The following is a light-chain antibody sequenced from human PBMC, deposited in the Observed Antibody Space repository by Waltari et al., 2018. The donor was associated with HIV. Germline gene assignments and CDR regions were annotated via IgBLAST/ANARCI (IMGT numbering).Light chain of an antibody. V-gene: IGKV4-1*01. J-gene: IGKJ4*01. Sequence: DIVMTQSPDSLAVSLGERATINCKSRQSVLSSSNNKNYLAWYQQKSGQPPKLLIYWASTRESGVPDRFSGSGSGTDFTLTISSLQAEDVAVYYCQQYYSTPLTFGGGTKVEIK. CDR2: WAS. CDR1: QSVLSSSNNKNY. CDR3: QQYYSTPLT.